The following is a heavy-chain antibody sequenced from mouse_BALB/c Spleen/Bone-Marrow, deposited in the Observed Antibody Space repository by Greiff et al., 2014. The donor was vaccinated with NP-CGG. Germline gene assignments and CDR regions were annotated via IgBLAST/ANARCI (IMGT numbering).Heavy chain of an antibody. CDR1: GFTFTDHY. D-gene: IGHD2-12*01. J-gene: IGHJ4*01. Sequence: EVQGVESGGGLVQPGGSLRLSCATSGFTFTDHYMSWVRQPPGKALEWLGFIRNKANGYTTEYSASVKGRFTISRDNSQSILYLQMNTLRAEDSATYYCARNYDGAMDYWGQGTSVTVSS. CDR2: IRNKANGYTT. CDR3: ARNYDGAMDY. V-gene: IGHV7-3*02.